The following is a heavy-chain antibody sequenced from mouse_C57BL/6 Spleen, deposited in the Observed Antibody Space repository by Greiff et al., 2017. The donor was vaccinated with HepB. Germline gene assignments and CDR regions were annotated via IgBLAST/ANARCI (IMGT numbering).Heavy chain of an antibody. CDR1: GYTFTSYW. V-gene: IGHV1-7*01. Sequence: VQLQQSGAELAKPGASVKLSCKASGYTFTSYWMHWVKQRPGQGLEWIGYINPSSGYTKYNQKFKDKATLTADKSSSTAYMQLSSLTYEESAVYYCERSYYDYDAWCAYWGQGTLVTVSA. D-gene: IGHD2-4*01. CDR3: ERSYYDYDAWCAY. CDR2: INPSSGYT. J-gene: IGHJ3*01.